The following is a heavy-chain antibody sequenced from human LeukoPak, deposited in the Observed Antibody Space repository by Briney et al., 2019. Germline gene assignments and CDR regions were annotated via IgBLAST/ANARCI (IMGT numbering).Heavy chain of an antibody. CDR1: GDSISSSSYY. J-gene: IGHJ3*02. CDR2: IYYSGST. D-gene: IGHD3-22*01. Sequence: PSETLSLTCTVSGDSISSSSYYWGRIRQSPGKGLEWIGSIYYSGSTYYNPSLKSRVTISVDTSKNQFSLKLSSVTAADTAIYYCARVHVNSGYYFGDAFDIWGQGTMVTVSS. CDR3: ARVHVNSGYYFGDAFDI. V-gene: IGHV4-39*07.